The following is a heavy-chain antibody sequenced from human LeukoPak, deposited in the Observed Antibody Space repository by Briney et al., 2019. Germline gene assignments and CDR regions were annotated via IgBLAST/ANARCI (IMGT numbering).Heavy chain of an antibody. CDR1: GYTFTGYY. CDR3: ARDGPGPRTQAALYSDY. Sequence: ASVKVSCKASGYTFTGYYMHWVRQAPGQGLEWMGRINPNSGGTNYAQKFQGRVTMTRDTSISTAYMELSRLRSDDTAVYYCARDGPGPRTQAALYSDYWGQGTLVTVSS. CDR2: INPNSGGT. D-gene: IGHD6-6*01. J-gene: IGHJ4*02. V-gene: IGHV1-2*06.